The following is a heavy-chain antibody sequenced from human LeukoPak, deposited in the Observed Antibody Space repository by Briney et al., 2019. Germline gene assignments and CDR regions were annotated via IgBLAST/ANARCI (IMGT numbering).Heavy chain of an antibody. D-gene: IGHD2-15*01. CDR3: ARRGYCSGGSCYAGDY. CDR1: GYSFTTYW. V-gene: IGHV5-51*01. Sequence: GESLKISCKGSGYSFTTYWIGWVRQMPGEGLEWMGIIYPADSDTRYSPSFQGQVTISADKSISTAYLQWSSLKASDTAMYHCARRGYCSGGSCYAGDYWGQGTLVTVSS. CDR2: IYPADSDT. J-gene: IGHJ4*02.